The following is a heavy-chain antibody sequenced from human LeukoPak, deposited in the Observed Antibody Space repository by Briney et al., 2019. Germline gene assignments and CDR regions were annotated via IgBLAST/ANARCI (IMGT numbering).Heavy chain of an antibody. D-gene: IGHD1-20*01. CDR2: INPNSGGT. CDR1: GYTFTGYY. CDR3: ARDITGTTGLGVDAFDI. Sequence: ASVKVTCKASGYTFTGYYMHWVRQAPGQGLEWMGWINPNSGGTNYAQKFQGWVTMTRDTSISTAYMELSRLRSDDTAVYYCARDITGTTGLGVDAFDIWGQGTMVTVSS. V-gene: IGHV1-2*04. J-gene: IGHJ3*02.